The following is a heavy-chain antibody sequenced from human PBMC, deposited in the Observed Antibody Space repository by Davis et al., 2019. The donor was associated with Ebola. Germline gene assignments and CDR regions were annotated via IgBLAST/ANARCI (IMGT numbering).Heavy chain of an antibody. CDR2: ISSSSSYI. Sequence: GESLKISCAASGFTFSSYSMNWVRQAPGKGLEWVSSISSSSSYIYYADSVKGRFTISRDNAKNSLYLQMNSLSAEDTAVYYCARDRGFNWFDPWGQGTLVTVSS. CDR1: GFTFSSYS. J-gene: IGHJ5*02. V-gene: IGHV3-21*01. CDR3: ARDRGFNWFDP.